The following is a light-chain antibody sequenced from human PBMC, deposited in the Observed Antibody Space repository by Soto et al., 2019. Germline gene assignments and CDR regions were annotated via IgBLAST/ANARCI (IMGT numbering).Light chain of an antibody. CDR3: QNYNRAPWT. V-gene: IGKV1-27*01. CDR1: EDISTY. Sequence: DIQMTQSPSSLSASVGDRVTITCRASEDISTYLAWYQQKPGKVPKLLIYGASTLQSGVPSRFSGRGSGTDVTLTISSLQTEEVATYYCQNYNRAPWTFGQGTKVESK. J-gene: IGKJ1*01. CDR2: GAS.